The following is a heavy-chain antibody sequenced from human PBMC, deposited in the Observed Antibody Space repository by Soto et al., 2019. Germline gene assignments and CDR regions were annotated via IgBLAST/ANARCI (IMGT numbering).Heavy chain of an antibody. J-gene: IGHJ4*02. V-gene: IGHV3-23*01. CDR1: GFTFSSYS. Sequence: PGGSXRLSCAASGFTFSSYSMSWVRQAPGKGLEWVSAITSSCGIIYYADSVKGRFTISRDNSKNTLYLQMNSLGAEDTAVYFCAKLTADSWGYFDYWGQGTLVTVSS. CDR3: AKLTADSWGYFDY. D-gene: IGHD3-16*01. CDR2: ITSSCGII.